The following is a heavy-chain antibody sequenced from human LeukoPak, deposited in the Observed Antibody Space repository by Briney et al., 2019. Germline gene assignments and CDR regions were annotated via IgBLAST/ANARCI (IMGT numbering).Heavy chain of an antibody. V-gene: IGHV3-7*01. CDR1: GFTFSSYR. CDR3: ARGGQWLVYYFDY. CDR2: IKQDGSEK. J-gene: IGHJ4*02. D-gene: IGHD6-19*01. Sequence: PGGSLRLSCAASGFTFSSYRMSWVRQAPGKGLEWVANIKQDGSEKYYVDSVKGRFTISRDNAKNSLYLQMNSLRAEDTAVYYCARGGQWLVYYFDYWGQGTLVTVSS.